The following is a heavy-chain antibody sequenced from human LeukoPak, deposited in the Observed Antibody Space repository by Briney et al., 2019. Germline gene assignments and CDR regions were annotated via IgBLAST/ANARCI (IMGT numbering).Heavy chain of an antibody. J-gene: IGHJ4*02. V-gene: IGHV3-21*01. CDR1: GFTFSSYS. Sequence: GGSLRLSCAASGFTFSSYSMNWVRQAPGKGLEWVSSISSSSSYMYYADSVKGRFTISRDNAKNSLYLQMNSLRAEDTAVYYCARGPITGPTYFDYWGQGALVTVSS. CDR2: ISSSSSYM. D-gene: IGHD1-20*01. CDR3: ARGPITGPTYFDY.